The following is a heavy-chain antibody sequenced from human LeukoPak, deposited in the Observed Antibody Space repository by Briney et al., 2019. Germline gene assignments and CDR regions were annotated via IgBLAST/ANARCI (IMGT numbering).Heavy chain of an antibody. Sequence: ASVKVSCRASGYSFNNFGISWVRQAPGEGLEWMGGISVYNGNTNYAQKLQGRVTMTTDTSTTTAYMELRSLRSDDTAVYYCERGEAAARHFDYWGQGTLVTVSS. D-gene: IGHD6-13*01. CDR1: GYSFNNFG. CDR3: ERGEAAARHFDY. J-gene: IGHJ4*02. V-gene: IGHV1-18*01. CDR2: ISVYNGNT.